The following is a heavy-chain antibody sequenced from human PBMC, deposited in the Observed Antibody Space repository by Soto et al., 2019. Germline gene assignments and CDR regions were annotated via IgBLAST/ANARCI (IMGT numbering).Heavy chain of an antibody. V-gene: IGHV4-31*03. J-gene: IGHJ6*02. Sequence: SETLSLTCTVSGGSISSGGYYWSWIRQHPGKGLEWIGYIYYSGSTYYNPSLKSRVTISVDTSKNQFSLKLSSVTAADTAVYYCARSGVVVPAAIIAVAGTGGMDVWGQGTTVTVSS. CDR1: GGSISSGGYY. D-gene: IGHD2-2*01. CDR3: ARSGVVVPAAIIAVAGTGGMDV. CDR2: IYYSGST.